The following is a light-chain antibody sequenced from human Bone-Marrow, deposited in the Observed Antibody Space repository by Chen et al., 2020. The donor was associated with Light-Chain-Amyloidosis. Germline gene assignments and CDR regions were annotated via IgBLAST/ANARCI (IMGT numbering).Light chain of an antibody. J-gene: IGLJ1*01. CDR1: SSDVGGYNH. Sequence: QSALTQPASVSGSPGPSITISCPGTSSDVGGYNHVSLYQPHPDKTPRLMIYEVTNRHSWVPYRFSGSKSDNTASLTISELQTEDEADYFCSSYTITNTLVFGSGTRVTVL. CDR3: SSYTITNTLV. V-gene: IGLV2-14*01. CDR2: EVT.